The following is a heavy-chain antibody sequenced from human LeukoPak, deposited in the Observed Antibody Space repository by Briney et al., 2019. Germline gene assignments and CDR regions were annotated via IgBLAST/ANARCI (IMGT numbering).Heavy chain of an antibody. CDR3: ARDRVGCSSSMSCLFDY. Sequence: ASVKVSCKASGYTFTDYYMHWVRQAPGQGLEWMGRINPNSGGANYAQNFQGRVTMTRDTSISTAYTELSRLRSDDTAVYYCARDRVGCSSSMSCLFDYWGQGTLVTVSS. V-gene: IGHV1-2*06. J-gene: IGHJ4*02. CDR2: INPNSGGA. D-gene: IGHD2-2*01. CDR1: GYTFTDYY.